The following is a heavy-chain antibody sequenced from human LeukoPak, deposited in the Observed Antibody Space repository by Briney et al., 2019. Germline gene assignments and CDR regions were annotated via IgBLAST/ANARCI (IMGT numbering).Heavy chain of an antibody. J-gene: IGHJ3*02. V-gene: IGHV3-74*01. D-gene: IGHD5-24*01. Sequence: PGGPLRLSCAASGFTFSSYWMHWVRQAPGKGLVWVSRINSDGSTTSYANSVKGRFTISRDNAKNTLYLQMNSLRAEDTAVYYCARETVGDGYNYGGTFDIWGQGTMVTVTS. CDR2: INSDGSTT. CDR1: GFTFSSYW. CDR3: ARETVGDGYNYGGTFDI.